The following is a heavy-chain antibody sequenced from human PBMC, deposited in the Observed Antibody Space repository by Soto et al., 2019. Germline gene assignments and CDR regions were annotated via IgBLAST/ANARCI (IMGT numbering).Heavy chain of an antibody. CDR1: GYSFTSYW. J-gene: IGHJ4*02. V-gene: IGHV5-51*01. CDR3: ARGEYYYDSSGYYFNY. D-gene: IGHD3-22*01. Sequence: GESLKISCKGSGYSFTSYWIGWVRQMPGKGLEWMGMIYLGDSDTRYSPSLQGQVTTSADKSISTAYLQWSSLKASDTAMYYCARGEYYYDSSGYYFNYWGRGTLVTVSS. CDR2: IYLGDSDT.